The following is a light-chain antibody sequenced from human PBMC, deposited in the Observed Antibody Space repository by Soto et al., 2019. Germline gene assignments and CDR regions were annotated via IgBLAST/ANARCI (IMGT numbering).Light chain of an antibody. CDR3: SSYTSSSTLEV. J-gene: IGLJ1*01. CDR2: DVS. Sequence: QSALTQPPSASGSPGQSVTISCTGTSSDVGGYNYVSWYQQYPGKVPKLMIYDVSNRPSGVSNRFSGSKSGNTASLTISGLQAEDEADYYCSSYTSSSTLEVFGTGTKLTVL. CDR1: SSDVGGYNY. V-gene: IGLV2-14*03.